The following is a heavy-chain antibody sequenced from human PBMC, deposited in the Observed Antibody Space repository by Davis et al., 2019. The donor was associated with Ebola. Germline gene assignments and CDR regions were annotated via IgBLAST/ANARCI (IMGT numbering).Heavy chain of an antibody. J-gene: IGHJ2*01. V-gene: IGHV5-51*01. CDR3: ARLSIYCTGTNFCFDL. CDR2: IYPGDSDT. D-gene: IGHD2-8*02. Sequence: GSSLQISCKASGYRFTSYWSGWVRQMPGKGLEWMGIIYPGDSDTRYSPSFQGQVTISADKSINTAYLQWSSLKASDTAMYYCARLSIYCTGTNFCFDLWGRGTLVTVSS. CDR1: GYRFTSYW.